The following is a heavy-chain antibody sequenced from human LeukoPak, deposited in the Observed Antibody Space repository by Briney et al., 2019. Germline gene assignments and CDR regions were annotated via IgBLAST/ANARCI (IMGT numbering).Heavy chain of an antibody. CDR2: TRDKARGYTT. CDR3: ARDGAEGDNSAFDM. D-gene: IGHD3-22*01. CDR1: GVTLSDHH. J-gene: IGHJ3*02. V-gene: IGHV3-72*01. Sequence: GGSLRLSCAASGVTLSDHHMDWVRQAPGKGLEWVGRTRDKARGYTTEYAASVKGRFTISRDDSKTLVYLQMDSLRTEDTAVYFCARDGAEGDNSAFDMWGQGTVVTVSS.